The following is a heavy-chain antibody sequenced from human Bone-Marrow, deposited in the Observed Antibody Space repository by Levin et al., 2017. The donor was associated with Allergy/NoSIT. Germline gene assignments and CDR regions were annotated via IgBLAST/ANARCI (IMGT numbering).Heavy chain of an antibody. CDR2: ISDSGSSA. CDR3: AKSASGAAGYYYFDY. D-gene: IGHD6-13*01. V-gene: IGHV3-23*01. J-gene: IGHJ4*02. Sequence: GGSLRLSCATSGFTFSDYGMSWVRQAPGKGLEWVSSISDSGSSAYYADSVRGRATISRDNSENTLYLHMNSLRSEDTAIYFCAKSASGAAGYYYFDYWGQGTLVTVSS. CDR1: GFTFSDYG.